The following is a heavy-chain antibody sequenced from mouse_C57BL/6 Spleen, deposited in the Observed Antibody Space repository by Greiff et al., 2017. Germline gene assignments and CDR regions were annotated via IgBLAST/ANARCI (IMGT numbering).Heavy chain of an antibody. Sequence: EVQVVESGGGLVKPGGSLKLSCAASGFTFSDYGMHWVRQAPEKGLEWVAYISSGSSTIYYADTVKGRFTISRDNAKNTLFLQMTSLRSEDTAMYYCATTVVERYFDVWGTGTTVTVSS. CDR2: ISSGSSTI. CDR1: GFTFSDYG. V-gene: IGHV5-17*01. D-gene: IGHD1-1*01. CDR3: ATTVVERYFDV. J-gene: IGHJ1*03.